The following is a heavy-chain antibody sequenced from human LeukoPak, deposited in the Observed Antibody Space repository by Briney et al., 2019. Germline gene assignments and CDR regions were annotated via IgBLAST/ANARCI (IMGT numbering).Heavy chain of an antibody. CDR3: ASCSGGSCYYAAFDI. CDR1: GYTFTSYD. Sequence: ASVKVSCKASGYTFTSYDINWVRQATGQGLEWMGWMNPNSGNTGYAQKFQGRVTMTRNTSISTAYMELSSLRSEDTAVYYCASCSGGSCYYAAFDIWGQGTMVTVSS. D-gene: IGHD2-15*01. CDR2: MNPNSGNT. V-gene: IGHV1-8*01. J-gene: IGHJ3*02.